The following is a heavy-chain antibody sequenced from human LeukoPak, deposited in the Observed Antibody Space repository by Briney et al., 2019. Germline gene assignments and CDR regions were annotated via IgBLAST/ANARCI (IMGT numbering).Heavy chain of an antibody. J-gene: IGHJ3*02. CDR3: AREPDVDLSTFRGDAFDI. CDR2: VVPILNIA. Sequence: GASVKVSCKASGGTFSSYAISWVRQAPGQGLEWMGRVVPILNIATYAHKFQGRVTITADKSTSTAYMDLTSLTSEDTALYYCAREPDVDLSTFRGDAFDIWGQGTMVTVSP. D-gene: IGHD5-24*01. CDR1: GGTFSSYA. V-gene: IGHV1-69*04.